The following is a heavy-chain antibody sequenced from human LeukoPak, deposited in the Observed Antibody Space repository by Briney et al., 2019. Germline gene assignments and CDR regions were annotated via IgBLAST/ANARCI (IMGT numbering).Heavy chain of an antibody. CDR2: ISAYNGNT. D-gene: IGHD5-18*01. CDR1: GYTFTSYG. J-gene: IGHJ6*03. Sequence: ASVKVSCKASGYTFTSYGISWVRQAPGQGLEWMGWISAYNGNTNYAQKLQGRVTMTRDTSISTAYMELSRLRSDDTAVYYCARGAMVTSHYYYMDVWGKGTTVTVSS. CDR3: ARGAMVTSHYYYMDV. V-gene: IGHV1-18*01.